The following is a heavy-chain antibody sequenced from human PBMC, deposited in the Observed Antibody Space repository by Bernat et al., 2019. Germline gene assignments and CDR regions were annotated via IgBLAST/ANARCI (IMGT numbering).Heavy chain of an antibody. CDR1: GYTFTCYY. Sequence: QVQLVQSGAEVKKPGASVKVSCKASGYTFTCYYMHWVRQAPGQGLEWMGWINPNSGGTNYAQKFQGRVTMTRDTSISTAYMELSRLRSDDTAVYYCARESEMATTVGWFDPWGQGTLVTVSS. D-gene: IGHD5-24*01. CDR3: ARESEMATTVGWFDP. CDR2: INPNSGGT. V-gene: IGHV1-2*02. J-gene: IGHJ5*02.